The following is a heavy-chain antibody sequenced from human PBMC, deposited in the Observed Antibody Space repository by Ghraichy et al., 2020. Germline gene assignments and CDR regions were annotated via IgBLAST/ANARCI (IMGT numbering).Heavy chain of an antibody. D-gene: IGHD4-17*01. CDR2: IYYSGST. CDR1: GGSISSYY. CDR3: ARDGAPYGMDV. Sequence: SQTLSLTCTVSGGSISSYYWSWIRQPPGKGLEWIGYIYYSGSTNYNPSLKSPVTISVDTSKNQFTLTLSSVTAADTAVYYCARDGAPYGMDVWGQGTTVTVSS. V-gene: IGHV4-59*01. J-gene: IGHJ6*02.